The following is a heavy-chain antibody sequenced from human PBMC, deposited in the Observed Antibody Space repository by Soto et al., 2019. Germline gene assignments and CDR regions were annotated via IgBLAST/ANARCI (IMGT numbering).Heavy chain of an antibody. V-gene: IGHV3-30-3*01. D-gene: IGHD1-1*01. J-gene: IGHJ6*02. CDR1: GFTFSSYA. CDR2: ISFDGSNK. CDR3: ARDTKGYYYFYGMDV. Sequence: PGGSLRLSCAASGFTFSSYAMYWVRQAPGKGLEWVAVISFDGSNKNYADSLKGRFTISRDNSKNTVYLEMNSLRAEDTAVYYCARDTKGYYYFYGMDVWGQGTTVTVSS.